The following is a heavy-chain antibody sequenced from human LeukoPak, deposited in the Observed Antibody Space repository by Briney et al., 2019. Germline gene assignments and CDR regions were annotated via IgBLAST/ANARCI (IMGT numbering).Heavy chain of an antibody. J-gene: IGHJ5*02. D-gene: IGHD3-9*01. CDR3: ARDQLRYFDWLLNWFDP. CDR1: GYSISSGYY. Sequence: PSETLSLTCTVSGYSISSGYYWGWIRQPPGKGLEWIGSIYHSGSTYYNPSLKSRVTISVDTSKNQFSLKLSSVTAADTAVYYCARDQLRYFDWLLNWFDPWGQGTLVTVSS. CDR2: IYHSGST. V-gene: IGHV4-38-2*02.